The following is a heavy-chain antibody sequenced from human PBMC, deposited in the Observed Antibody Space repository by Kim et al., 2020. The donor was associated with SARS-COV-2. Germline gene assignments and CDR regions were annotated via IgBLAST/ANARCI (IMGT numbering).Heavy chain of an antibody. CDR1: GFTFSSYG. CDR2: IWYDGSNK. J-gene: IGHJ4*02. D-gene: IGHD4-17*01. Sequence: GGSLRLSCAASGFTFSSYGMHWVRQAPGKGLEWVAVIWYDGSNKYYADSVKGRFTISRDNSKNTLYLQMNSLRAEDTAVYYCAREGGGFYYGGNLPDYWGQGTLVTVSS. CDR3: AREGGGFYYGGNLPDY. V-gene: IGHV3-33*08.